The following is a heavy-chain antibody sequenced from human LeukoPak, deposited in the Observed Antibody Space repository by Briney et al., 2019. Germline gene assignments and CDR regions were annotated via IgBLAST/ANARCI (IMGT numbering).Heavy chain of an antibody. V-gene: IGHV4-39*01. CDR1: GDSLDTKIYY. J-gene: IGHJ4*02. Sequence: PSETLSLTCTVSGDSLDTKIYYWGWIRHAPGKGLEWIGTVYYSGSTDYNPSLKSRVTISVDTSKNQFSLKLSSVTAADTAVYYCARTRYYYNSRSYGAPYYFDYWGQGTLVTVSS. D-gene: IGHD3-10*01. CDR3: ARTRYYYNSRSYGAPYYFDY. CDR2: VYYSGST.